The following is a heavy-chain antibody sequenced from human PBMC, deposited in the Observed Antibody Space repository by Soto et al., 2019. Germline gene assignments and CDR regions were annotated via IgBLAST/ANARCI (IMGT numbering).Heavy chain of an antibody. Sequence: GGSLRLSCAASGFTFSNARMNWVRQAPGKGLEWVGRIKSKTDGGTTDYAAPVKGRFTISRDDSKNTLYLQMNSLKTEDTAVYYCAKDPRIAVTGPTSIRYYYYYMDVWGKGTTVTVSS. V-gene: IGHV3-15*07. D-gene: IGHD6-13*01. CDR3: AKDPRIAVTGPTSIRYYYYYMDV. CDR1: GFTFSNAR. CDR2: IKSKTDGGTT. J-gene: IGHJ6*03.